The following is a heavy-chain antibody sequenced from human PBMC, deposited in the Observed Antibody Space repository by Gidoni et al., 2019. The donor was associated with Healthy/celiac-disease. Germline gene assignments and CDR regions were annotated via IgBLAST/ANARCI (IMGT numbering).Heavy chain of an antibody. Sequence: QVQLQESGPGLVKPSATLSLTCTASGGPVSSGSYYWSWIRQPPGKGLEWIGYIYYSGSTNYNPSLKSRVTISVDTSKNQFSLKLSSVTAADTAVYYCARTFYYYYGMDVWGQGTTVTVSS. D-gene: IGHD3-16*01. J-gene: IGHJ6*02. CDR2: IYYSGST. V-gene: IGHV4-61*01. CDR1: GGPVSSGSYY. CDR3: ARTFYYYYGMDV.